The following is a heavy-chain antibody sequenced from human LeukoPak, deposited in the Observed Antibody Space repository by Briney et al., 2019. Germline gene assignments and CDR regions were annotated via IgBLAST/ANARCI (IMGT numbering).Heavy chain of an antibody. CDR3: ARGRVYYYDSSGYYGY. CDR1: GGSFSGYY. CDR2: INHSGST. Sequence: SETLSLTCAVHGGSFSGYYWSWIRQPPGKGLEWIGEINHSGSTNYNPSLKSRVTISVDTSKNQFSLKLSSVTAADTAVYYCARGRVYYYDSSGYYGYWGQGTLVTVSS. D-gene: IGHD3-22*01. J-gene: IGHJ4*02. V-gene: IGHV4-34*01.